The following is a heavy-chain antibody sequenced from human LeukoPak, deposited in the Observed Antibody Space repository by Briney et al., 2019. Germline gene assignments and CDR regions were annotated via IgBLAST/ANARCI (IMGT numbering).Heavy chain of an antibody. CDR3: ASQTYYYGSGSYSVAYYFDY. D-gene: IGHD3-10*01. CDR1: GFTFSDYY. Sequence: GGSLRLSCAASGFTFSDYYMSWIRQAPGKGLEWVSYISSSGSTIYYADSVKGRFTISRDNAKNSLYLQMNSLRAEDTAVYYCASQTYYYGSGSYSVAYYFDYWGQGTLVTVSS. J-gene: IGHJ4*02. V-gene: IGHV3-11*01. CDR2: ISSSGSTI.